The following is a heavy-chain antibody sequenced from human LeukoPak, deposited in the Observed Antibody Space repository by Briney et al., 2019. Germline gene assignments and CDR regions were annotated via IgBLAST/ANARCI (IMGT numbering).Heavy chain of an antibody. V-gene: IGHV4-38-2*02. J-gene: IGHJ4*02. D-gene: IGHD3-10*01. Sequence: SETLSLTCTVSGYSISSGYYWGWIRQPPGKGLEWIGSIYHSGSTYYNPSLKSRVTISVDTSKNQFSLKLSSVTAADTAVYYCARGNGITMVRGAGVDYWGQGTLVTVSS. CDR2: IYHSGST. CDR1: GYSISSGYY. CDR3: ARGNGITMVRGAGVDY.